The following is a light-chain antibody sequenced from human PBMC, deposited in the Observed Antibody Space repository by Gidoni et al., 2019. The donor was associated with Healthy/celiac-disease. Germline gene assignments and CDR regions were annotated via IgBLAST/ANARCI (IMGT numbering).Light chain of an antibody. V-gene: IGLV3-1*01. CDR3: QAWDSSTVV. Sequence: SYELTQPPSVSVPPGQTARITCSGDKLGVKYACWYQQKPGQSPVLVIYQDSKRPSGIPERFSGSNSGNTATLTISGTQAMDEADYYCQAWDSSTVVFGGGTKLTVL. CDR1: KLGVKY. J-gene: IGLJ2*01. CDR2: QDS.